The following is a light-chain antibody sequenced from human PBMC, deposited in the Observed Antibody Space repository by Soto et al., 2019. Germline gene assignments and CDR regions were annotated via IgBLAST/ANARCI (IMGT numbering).Light chain of an antibody. V-gene: IGLV2-14*01. Sequence: QSALTQPASVSGSPGQSITISCTGTSSDVGGYNYVSWYQQHPGKAPKLMIYDVSNRPSGVSNRFSGSKSGNTASLTISGLQAEDEAYYYCSSYAGSSTLVVFRGGTKLTVL. CDR2: DVS. CDR3: SSYAGSSTLVV. J-gene: IGLJ2*01. CDR1: SSDVGGYNY.